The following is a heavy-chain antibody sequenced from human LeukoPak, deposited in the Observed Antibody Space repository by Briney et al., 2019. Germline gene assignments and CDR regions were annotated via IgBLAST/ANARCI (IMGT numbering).Heavy chain of an antibody. Sequence: SVKVSCKASGCTFSSYSISWLRQAPGQGLEWMGGIIPIFGTANYAQKFQGRVTITADKSTSTDYIELSSLRSEDTAAYYCASGEELGPMYGSGWDSFDYWGQGTLVTVSS. J-gene: IGHJ4*02. D-gene: IGHD6-19*01. CDR2: IIPIFGTA. CDR3: ASGEELGPMYGSGWDSFDY. V-gene: IGHV1-69*06. CDR1: GCTFSSYS.